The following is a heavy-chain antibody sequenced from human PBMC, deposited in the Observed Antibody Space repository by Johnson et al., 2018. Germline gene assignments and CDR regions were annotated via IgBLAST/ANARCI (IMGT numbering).Heavy chain of an antibody. Sequence: VKLVESGGGLAQPGGSXRPSWAAYAFPFSTSAMSRVRQDPRKGLEWVSTMRDTGGRTAYADPVRGRLTISRENSKNTLYLQMNSLRAEYTAFYYSAGDKSYAFDIGGKGPMVTVSS. V-gene: IGHV3-23*04. J-gene: IGHJ3*02. CDR1: AFPFSTSA. CDR3: AGDKSYAFDI. CDR2: MRDTGGRT.